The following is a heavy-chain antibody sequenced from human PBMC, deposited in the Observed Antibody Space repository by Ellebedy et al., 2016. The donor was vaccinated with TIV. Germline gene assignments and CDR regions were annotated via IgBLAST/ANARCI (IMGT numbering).Heavy chain of an antibody. CDR3: AGEAGLGDRRDFMDV. J-gene: IGHJ6*02. CDR1: GFTFSSYW. CDR2: IKQDGSEK. D-gene: IGHD3-16*01. Sequence: GGSLRLXXAASGFTFSSYWMSWVRQAPGKGLEWVANIKQDGSEKYYVDSVKGRFTISRDNAKNSLYLQMNSLRAEDTAVYYCAGEAGLGDRRDFMDVWGQGATVTVSS. V-gene: IGHV3-7*03.